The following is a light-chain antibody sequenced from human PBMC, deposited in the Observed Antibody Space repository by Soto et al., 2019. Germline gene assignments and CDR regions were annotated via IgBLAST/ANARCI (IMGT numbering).Light chain of an antibody. Sequence: DIQMTQSPSTLSGSVVDRVTITCLASQSISNWLAWYQQKPGKAPKLLIYDASSLESGVPSRFSGSGSGTEFTLTISSLQPDDFATYYCQQYNSFTWTFGQGTKVDI. J-gene: IGKJ1*01. V-gene: IGKV1-5*01. CDR2: DAS. CDR3: QQYNSFTWT. CDR1: QSISNW.